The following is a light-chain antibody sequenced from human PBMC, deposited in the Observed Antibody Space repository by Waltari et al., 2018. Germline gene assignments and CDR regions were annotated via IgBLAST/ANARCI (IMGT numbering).Light chain of an antibody. CDR1: RRDVRGANS. CDR3: SSYAGSRGV. J-gene: IGLJ1*01. Sequence: QSALTQPHSASGSPGPSVPLSCTGTRRDVRGANSVSWYQQHPRTAPTPRILEVNKRPSRVPDRFPGSKSGNTASLTVSGLQAEDEADYYCSSYAGSRGVFGTGTKVTVL. V-gene: IGLV2-8*01. CDR2: EVN.